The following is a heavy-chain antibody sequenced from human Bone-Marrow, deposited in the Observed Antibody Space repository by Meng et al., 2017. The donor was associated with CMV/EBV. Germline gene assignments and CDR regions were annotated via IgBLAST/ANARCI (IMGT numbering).Heavy chain of an antibody. CDR2: INHSGST. CDR3: ARGVVTGTIYYYYGMDV. CDR1: GGSFSGYY. V-gene: IGHV4-34*01. J-gene: IGHJ6*02. D-gene: IGHD1-7*01. Sequence: GSLRLSCAVYGGSFSGYYWSWIRQPPGKGLEWIGEINHSGSTNYNPSLKSRVTISVDTSKNQFSLKLSSVTAADTAVYYGARGVVTGTIYYYYGMDVWGQGTTVTVSS.